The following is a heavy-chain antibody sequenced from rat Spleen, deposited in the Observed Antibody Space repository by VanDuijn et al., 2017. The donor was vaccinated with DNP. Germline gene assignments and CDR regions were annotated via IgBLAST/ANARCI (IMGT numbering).Heavy chain of an antibody. CDR2: IWSNGDT. CDR1: GFSLATYH. CDR3: ARDGGD. Sequence: QVQLKESGPGLVQPSQTLSLTCTVSGFSLATYHMHWIRQPPGKGLEWMGVIWSNGDTRYNSALKSRLSISKDTSKSQVFLKMNSLQTEDTATYYCARDGGDWGQGVMVTVSS. V-gene: IGHV2-32*01. J-gene: IGHJ2*01.